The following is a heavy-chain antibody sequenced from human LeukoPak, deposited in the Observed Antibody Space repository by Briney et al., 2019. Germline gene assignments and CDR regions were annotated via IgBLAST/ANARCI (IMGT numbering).Heavy chain of an antibody. J-gene: IGHJ4*02. Sequence: GALRLSCAASGFTFSSSAMSWVRQAPGKGLEWVSAISNNGGYTYYADSVQGRFTISRDNSKSTLCLQMNSLRVEDTAVYYCANEIRPNDYWGQGTLVTVSS. CDR1: GFTFSSSA. CDR2: ISNNGGYT. CDR3: ANEIRPNDY. D-gene: IGHD4-17*01. V-gene: IGHV3-23*01.